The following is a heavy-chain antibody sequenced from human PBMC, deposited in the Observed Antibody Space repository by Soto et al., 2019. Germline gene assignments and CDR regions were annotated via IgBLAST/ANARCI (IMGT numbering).Heavy chain of an antibody. CDR2: ISYDGSNK. Sequence: GGSLSLSCAASGFTFSSYGMHWVRQAPGKGLEWVAVISYDGSNKYYADSVKGRFTISRDSSKNTVSLEMTSLRAEDTAVYYCAKGGRQWLVTSDFNYWGQGALVTVSS. V-gene: IGHV3-30*18. D-gene: IGHD6-19*01. CDR1: GFTFSSYG. CDR3: AKGGRQWLVTSDFNY. J-gene: IGHJ4*02.